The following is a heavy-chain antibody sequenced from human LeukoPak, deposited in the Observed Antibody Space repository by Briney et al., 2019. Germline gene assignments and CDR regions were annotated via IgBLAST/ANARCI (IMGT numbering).Heavy chain of an antibody. Sequence: GRSLRLSCAASGFTFSSYGMHWVRQAPGKGLEWVAVISYDGSNKYYADSVQGRFTISRDNSKNTLYLQMNSLRVEDTAVYYCARDRFPYGSGSGWFDPWGQGTLVTVS. D-gene: IGHD3-10*01. CDR1: GFTFSSYG. CDR3: ARDRFPYGSGSGWFDP. CDR2: ISYDGSNK. V-gene: IGHV3-30*03. J-gene: IGHJ5*02.